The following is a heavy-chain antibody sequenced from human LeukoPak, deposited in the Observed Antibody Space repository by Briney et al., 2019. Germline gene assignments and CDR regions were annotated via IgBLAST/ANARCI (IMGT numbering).Heavy chain of an antibody. CDR1: GFTFSSYG. J-gene: IGHJ1*01. CDR2: IRHNGIDK. D-gene: IGHD3-22*01. V-gene: IGHV3-30*02. CDR3: AKEYYYDSSGYEH. Sequence: PGGSLRLSCAASGFTFSSYGMHWVRQAPGKGLEWVAFIRHNGIDKYLADFLKGRFIISRDNSKNTLYLLMDSLRPEDTAVYYCAKEYYYDSSGYEHWGQGTLVTVSS.